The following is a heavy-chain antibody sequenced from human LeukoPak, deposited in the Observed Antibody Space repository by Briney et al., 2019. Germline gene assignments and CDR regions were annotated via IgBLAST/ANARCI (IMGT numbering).Heavy chain of an antibody. CDR2: IYTSGST. Sequence: SETLSLTCTVSGGSISSGSYYWSWIRQPAGKGLEWIGRIYTSGSTNYNPSLKSRVTISVDTSKNQFSLKLSSVTAADTAVYYCARVPTTYYYYMDVWGKGTTVTVSS. CDR3: ARVPTTYYYYMDV. V-gene: IGHV4-61*02. D-gene: IGHD1-14*01. J-gene: IGHJ6*03. CDR1: GGSISSGSYY.